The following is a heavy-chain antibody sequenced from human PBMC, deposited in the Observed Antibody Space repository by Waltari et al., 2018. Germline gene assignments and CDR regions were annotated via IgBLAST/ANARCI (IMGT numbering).Heavy chain of an antibody. J-gene: IGHJ5*02. V-gene: IGHV4-61*02. D-gene: IGHD5-12*01. CDR2: IYTSGST. CDR1: GGSISSGSYY. Sequence: QVQLQESGPGLVKPSQTLSLTCTVSGGSISSGSYYWSWIRQPAGKGLEWIGRIYTSGSTNYNPSLKSRVTISVDTSKNQFSLKLSSVTAADTAVYYCARERWLQFFHWFDPWGQGTLVTVSS. CDR3: ARERWLQFFHWFDP.